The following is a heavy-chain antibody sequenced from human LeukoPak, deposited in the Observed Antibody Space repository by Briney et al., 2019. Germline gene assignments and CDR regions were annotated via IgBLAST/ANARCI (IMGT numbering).Heavy chain of an antibody. CDR2: IRYDGSNK. D-gene: IGHD5-18*01. V-gene: IGHV3-30*02. Sequence: GGSLRLSCAASGFTFSSYGMHWVRQAPGKGLEWVAFIRYDGSNKYYADSVKGRFTISRDNSKNTLYLQMNSLRAEDTAVYYCAKERDTAMVTIDYWGQGTLVTVPS. CDR1: GFTFSSYG. CDR3: AKERDTAMVTIDY. J-gene: IGHJ4*02.